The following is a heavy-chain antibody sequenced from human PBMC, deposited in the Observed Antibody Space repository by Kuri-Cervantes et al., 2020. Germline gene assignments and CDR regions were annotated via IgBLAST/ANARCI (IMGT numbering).Heavy chain of an antibody. CDR3: ARERSGSHLVS. CDR1: GGSISSGDYY. D-gene: IGHD1-26*01. CDR2: IYYSGST. Sequence: SETLSLTCTVSGGSISSGDYYWSWIRQLPGKGLEWIGYIYYSGSTYYNPSLKSRVTISVDTSKNQFSLKLSSVTAADTAVYYCARERSGSHLVSWGQGTLVTVSS. V-gene: IGHV4-30-4*01. J-gene: IGHJ4*02.